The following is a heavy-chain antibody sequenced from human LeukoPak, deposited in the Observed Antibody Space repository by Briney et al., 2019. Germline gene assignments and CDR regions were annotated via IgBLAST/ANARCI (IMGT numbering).Heavy chain of an antibody. CDR1: GGSLFSYY. Sequence: SETLSLTCTVSGGSLFSYYFNWIRQPPPKGLEWVGYIYSYGISSYNPSLRRRGTISIATSKNQFSLRLRSVTAADTAIYSCARRAYYDSSGYYPASGYFDLWGRGTLVTVSS. D-gene: IGHD3-22*01. J-gene: IGHJ2*01. CDR3: ARRAYYDSSGYYPASGYFDL. V-gene: IGHV4-4*08. CDR2: IYSYGIS.